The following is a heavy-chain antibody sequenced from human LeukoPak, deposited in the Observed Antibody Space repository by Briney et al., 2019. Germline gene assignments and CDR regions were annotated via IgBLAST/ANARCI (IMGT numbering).Heavy chain of an antibody. J-gene: IGHJ3*01. V-gene: IGHV3-7*01. Sequence: GGTLRLSCAASGFTFSNYAMSWVRQAPGKGLEWVASIDEDGSETNYVDSVTGRFTVSRDHAKNSLYLQMNSLRAEDTAVYYCVRYGRRANDQPFDVWGQGTMVTVSS. CDR1: GFTFSNYA. CDR2: IDEDGSET. CDR3: VRYGRRANDQPFDV. D-gene: IGHD1-1*01.